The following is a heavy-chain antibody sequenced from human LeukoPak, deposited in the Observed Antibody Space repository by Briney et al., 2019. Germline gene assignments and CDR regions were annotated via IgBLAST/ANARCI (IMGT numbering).Heavy chain of an antibody. J-gene: IGHJ4*02. CDR3: ARESIAAAGIDY. CDR1: GGSISSGSYY. Sequence: SETLSLTCTVSGGSISSGSYYWNWIRQPPGKGLEWIGYIYYSGSTNYNPSLKSRVTISVDTSKNQFSLKLSSVTAADTAVYYCARESIAAAGIDYWGQGTLVTVSS. CDR2: IYYSGST. V-gene: IGHV4-61*01. D-gene: IGHD6-13*01.